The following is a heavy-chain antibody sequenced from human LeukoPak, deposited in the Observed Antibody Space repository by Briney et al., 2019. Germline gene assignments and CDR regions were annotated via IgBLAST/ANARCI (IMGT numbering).Heavy chain of an antibody. CDR2: ISSGSSYI. J-gene: IGHJ6*02. CDR3: ARDEGTVSDARYFYWLLNRCYYGMDV. Sequence: GGSLRLSCAASGFTFSSYSMNWVRQAPGKGLEWVSSISSGSSYIYYADSVKGRFTISRDNAKNSLYLQMNSLRAEDTAVYYFARDEGTVSDARYFYWLLNRCYYGMDVWGQGTTVTVSS. V-gene: IGHV3-21*01. D-gene: IGHD3-9*01. CDR1: GFTFSSYS.